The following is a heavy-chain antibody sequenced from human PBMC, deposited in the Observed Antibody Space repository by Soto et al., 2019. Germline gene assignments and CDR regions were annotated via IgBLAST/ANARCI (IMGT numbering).Heavy chain of an antibody. CDR2: ISGSGGST. J-gene: IGHJ3*02. CDR1: GFTFSSYA. Sequence: PGGSLRLSCAASGFTFSSYAMSWVRQAPGKGLEWVSAISGSGGSTYYADSVKGRFTISRDNSKNTLYLQMNSLRAEDTAVYYCAKQSAYYDYVWGSYRTAPGAFDIWGQGTMVAV. D-gene: IGHD3-16*02. V-gene: IGHV3-23*01. CDR3: AKQSAYYDYVWGSYRTAPGAFDI.